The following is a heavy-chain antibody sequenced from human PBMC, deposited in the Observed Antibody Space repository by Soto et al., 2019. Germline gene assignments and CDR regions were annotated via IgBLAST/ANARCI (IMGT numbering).Heavy chain of an antibody. J-gene: IGHJ6*02. Sequence: GASVKVSCKASGYTFTGYYMHWVRQAPGQGLEWMGWINPNSGGTNDAQKFQGRVTMTRDTSISTAYMELSRLRSDDTAVYYCARSGSTIFGVVISGSDYYYGMDVWGQGTTVTVSS. D-gene: IGHD3-3*01. CDR2: INPNSGGT. V-gene: IGHV1-2*02. CDR3: ARSGSTIFGVVISGSDYYYGMDV. CDR1: GYTFTGYY.